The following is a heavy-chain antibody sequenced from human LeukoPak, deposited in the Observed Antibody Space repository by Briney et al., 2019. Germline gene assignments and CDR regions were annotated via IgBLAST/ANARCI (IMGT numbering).Heavy chain of an antibody. CDR2: IYTSGST. CDR3: ARVTQLVEAVSFDY. V-gene: IGHV4-61*02. D-gene: IGHD6-13*01. J-gene: IGHJ4*02. CDR1: GGSISSGSYY. Sequence: SETLSLTCTVSGGSISSGSYYWSWIRQPAGKGLEWIGRIYTSGSTNYNPSLKSRVTISVDTSKNQFSLKLSSVTAADTAVYYCARVTQLVEAVSFDYWGQGTLVTVSS.